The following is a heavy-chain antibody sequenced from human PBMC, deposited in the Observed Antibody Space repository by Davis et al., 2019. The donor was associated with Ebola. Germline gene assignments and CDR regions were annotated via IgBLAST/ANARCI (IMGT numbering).Heavy chain of an antibody. CDR3: ARDSPARPGTRKGMDV. CDR1: GGSISSYY. CDR2: IYYSGST. D-gene: IGHD3-10*01. V-gene: IGHV4-59*01. Sequence: PSETLSLTCTVSGGSISSYYWSWIRQPPGKGLEWIGYIYYSGSTNYNPSLKSRVTISVDTSKNQFSLKLSSVTAADTAVYYCARDSPARPGTRKGMDVWGKGTTVTVSS. J-gene: IGHJ6*03.